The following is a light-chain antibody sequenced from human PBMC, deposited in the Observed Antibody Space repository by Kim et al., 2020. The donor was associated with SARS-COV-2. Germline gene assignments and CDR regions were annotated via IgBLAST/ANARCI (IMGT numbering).Light chain of an antibody. CDR1: SSDVGGYNY. V-gene: IGLV2-14*04. CDR3: CSYASISEYV. CDR2: DVN. J-gene: IGLJ1*01. Sequence: GQSFPISCTGTSSDVGGYNYVSWYQQHPGKAPKLMIYDVNNRPSGVSNRFSGSKSGNTASLTISGLQAEDEADYYCCSYASISEYVFGTGTQLTVL.